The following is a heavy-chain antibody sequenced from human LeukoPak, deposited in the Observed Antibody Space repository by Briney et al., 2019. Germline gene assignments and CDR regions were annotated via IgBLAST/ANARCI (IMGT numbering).Heavy chain of an antibody. CDR3: ARVTTMVRGANYMDV. CDR2: IYTSGST. J-gene: IGHJ6*03. V-gene: IGHV4-4*07. CDR1: GGSISSFY. D-gene: IGHD3-10*01. Sequence: PSETLSLTCTVWGGSISSFYWSWIRQPGGKGLEGLGRIYTSGSTNYNPSLQSRVTMSVATSKNQFSMKLSSVTAADTAVYSCARVTTMVRGANYMDVWGKGTTVTVSS.